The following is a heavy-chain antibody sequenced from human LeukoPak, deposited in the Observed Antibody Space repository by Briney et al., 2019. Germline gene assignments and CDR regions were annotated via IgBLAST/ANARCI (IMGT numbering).Heavy chain of an antibody. CDR3: AKGKNYYGSGSYYKYKGLDY. CDR2: SKSKTDGGTT. Sequence: GGSLRLSCAASGFTFSNAWMTWVRQAPGKGLEWVGRSKSKTDGGTTDYAAPVKGRFTISRDNSKNTLYLQMNSLRAEDTAVYYCAKGKNYYGSGSYYKYKGLDYWGQGTLVTVSS. D-gene: IGHD3-10*01. CDR1: GFTFSNAW. V-gene: IGHV3-15*01. J-gene: IGHJ4*02.